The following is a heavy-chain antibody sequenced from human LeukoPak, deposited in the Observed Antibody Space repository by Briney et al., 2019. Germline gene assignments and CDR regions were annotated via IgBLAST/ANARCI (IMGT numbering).Heavy chain of an antibody. Sequence: PSQTLSLTCTVSGGSISSGGYYWSWIRQHQGKGLEGIGYIYYSGSTYYNPSLKSRVTISVDTSKNQFSLKLSSVTAADTAVYYCARDHLGRGWFDPWGQGTLVTVSS. J-gene: IGHJ5*02. CDR1: GGSISSGGYY. D-gene: IGHD3-16*01. V-gene: IGHV4-31*03. CDR3: ARDHLGRGWFDP. CDR2: IYYSGST.